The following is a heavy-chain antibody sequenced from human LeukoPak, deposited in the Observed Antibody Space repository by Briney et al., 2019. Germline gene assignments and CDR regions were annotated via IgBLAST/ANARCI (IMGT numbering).Heavy chain of an antibody. D-gene: IGHD4-23*01. V-gene: IGHV3-23*01. CDR2: ISGSGGST. CDR1: GFTFSSYA. J-gene: IGHJ4*02. CDR3: APHSGHDYGGVSGY. Sequence: LSGGSLRLSCAASGFTFSSYAMSWVRQAPGKGLEWVSAISGSGGSTYYADSVKGRFTISRDNSKNTLYLQMNSLRAEDTAVYYCAPHSGHDYGGVSGYWGQGTLVTVSS.